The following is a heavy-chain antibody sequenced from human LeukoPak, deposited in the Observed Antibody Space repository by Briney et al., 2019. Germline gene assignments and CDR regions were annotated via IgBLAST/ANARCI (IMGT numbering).Heavy chain of an antibody. CDR1: GFTFSSYW. Sequence: PGGSLRLSCAASGFTFSSYWMNWARQAPGKGLEWVANIKQDGSEKYYVDSVKGRFTISRDNAKNSLYLQMNSLRAEDTALYYCGKANYQMLAPNHPYGMDVWGQGTTVTVSS. CDR2: IKQDGSEK. CDR3: GKANYQMLAPNHPYGMDV. V-gene: IGHV3-7*03. J-gene: IGHJ6*02. D-gene: IGHD2-2*01.